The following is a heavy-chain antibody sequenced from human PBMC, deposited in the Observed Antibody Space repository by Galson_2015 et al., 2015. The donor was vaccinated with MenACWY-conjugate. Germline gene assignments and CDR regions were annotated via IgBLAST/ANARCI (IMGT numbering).Heavy chain of an antibody. CDR3: ARVRCNNNSCYYDY. D-gene: IGHD2-2*01. V-gene: IGHV4-31*01. CDR1: GGSISTGGYS. J-gene: IGHJ4*02. Sequence: PLSLTCPVSGGSISTGGYSWSWLRQPPGTGLAWIGYIYYPGHTYYTPPLARLVLLSVDTSTPPFSLKLTSVTAADTPVYYCARVRCNNNSCYYDYWGQRTLVTVSS. CDR2: IYYPGHT.